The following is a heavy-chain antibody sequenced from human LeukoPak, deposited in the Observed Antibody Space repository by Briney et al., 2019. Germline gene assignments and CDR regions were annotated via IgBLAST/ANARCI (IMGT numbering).Heavy chain of an antibody. CDR1: VGSLNISY. V-gene: IGHV4-59*01. Sequence: SETLSLTCTLSVGSLNISYCSWIRQPPGGRLEWIGSTNYNPSVKSRGSVSVDTSKNQVSLKVPSVTAADTAVYYCGREGRCFDSYGYHLFDLWGRGTLVTVSS. CDR3: GREGRCFDSYGYHLFDL. D-gene: IGHD3-22*01. CDR2: T. J-gene: IGHJ2*01.